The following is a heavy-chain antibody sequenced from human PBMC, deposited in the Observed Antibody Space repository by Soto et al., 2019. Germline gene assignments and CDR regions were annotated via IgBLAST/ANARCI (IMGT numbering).Heavy chain of an antibody. V-gene: IGHV1-69*13. Sequence: SVKVSCKASGGTFSSYAISWVRQAPGQGLEWMGGIIPIFGTANYAQKFQGRVTITADESTSTAYMERSSLRSEDTAVYYCARGPTYYDILTGPDYAMDVWGQGTTVTVSS. D-gene: IGHD3-9*01. CDR2: IIPIFGTA. CDR1: GGTFSSYA. CDR3: ARGPTYYDILTGPDYAMDV. J-gene: IGHJ6*02.